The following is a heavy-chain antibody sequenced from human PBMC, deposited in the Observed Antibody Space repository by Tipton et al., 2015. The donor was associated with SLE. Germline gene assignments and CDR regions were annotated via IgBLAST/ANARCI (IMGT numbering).Heavy chain of an antibody. Sequence: QSGAEVKKPGASVRVSCKSSGYTFTDYYMHWVRQAPGQGLEWMGWISVYNGNTNYAQKFQGRVTMTRDTSISTAYMELRRLRFDDTAVYYCARDGTAVTTGYFDYWGQGTLVTVSS. CDR2: ISVYNGNT. CDR3: ARDGTAVTTGYFDY. D-gene: IGHD4-17*01. J-gene: IGHJ4*02. CDR1: GYTFTDYY. V-gene: IGHV1-2*02.